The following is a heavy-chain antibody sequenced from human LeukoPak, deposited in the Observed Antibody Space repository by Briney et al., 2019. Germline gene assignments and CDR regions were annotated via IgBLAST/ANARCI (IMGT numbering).Heavy chain of an antibody. D-gene: IGHD1-26*01. CDR3: ASRGSWGGNYFDY. J-gene: IGHJ4*02. CDR2: IIPIFGTA. CDR1: GGTFSSYA. Sequence: SVKVSCKASGGTFSSYAISWVRQAPGQGLEWMGGIIPIFGTANYAQKFQGRVTITTDESTNTAYMQLSSLRSEDTAVYYCASRGSWGGNYFDYWGQGTLVTVSS. V-gene: IGHV1-69*05.